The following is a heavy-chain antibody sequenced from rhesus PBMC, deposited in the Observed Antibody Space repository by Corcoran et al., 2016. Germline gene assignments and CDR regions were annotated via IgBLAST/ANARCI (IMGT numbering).Heavy chain of an antibody. CDR2: IIPLVGIT. Sequence: QVQLVQSGAEVKKPGSSVKVSCKASGFTFGSYAISWVRQAPGQGLEWRGVIIPLVGITNYAEKLQSRVTIPAETSTSTAYMELSSLRSEDTAVYYCARGDYGSSSYFDYWGQGVLVTVSS. V-gene: IGHV1-198*02. J-gene: IGHJ4*01. CDR3: ARGDYGSSSYFDY. D-gene: IGHD4-29*01. CDR1: GFTFGSYA.